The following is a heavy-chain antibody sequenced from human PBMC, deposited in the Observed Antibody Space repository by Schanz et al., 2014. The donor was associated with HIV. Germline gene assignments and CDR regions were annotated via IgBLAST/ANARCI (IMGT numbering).Heavy chain of an antibody. J-gene: IGHJ5*02. V-gene: IGHV3-30*03. CDR3: ARSAAGVTNWFDP. D-gene: IGHD6-13*01. CDR1: GFTFSSYG. Sequence: QVQLVESGGGVVQPGRSLRLSCAVSGFTFSSYGMHWVRQAPGKGMEWATVMSYDGIRKNYADSVRGRITISRDNSKSTLYLQMNSLRADDTAVYYCARSAAGVTNWFDPWGQGTLVTVSS. CDR2: MSYDGIRK.